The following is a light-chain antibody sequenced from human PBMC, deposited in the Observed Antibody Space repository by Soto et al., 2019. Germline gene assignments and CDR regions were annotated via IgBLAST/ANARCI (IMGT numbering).Light chain of an antibody. V-gene: IGKV3-20*01. Sequence: EIVLTQSPGTLSLSPGERATLSCRTSQSVSTSFLAWYQQKPGQAPRLLIYAASTRATGIPDRFSGSGSGTDFTLTISRLEPEDCAMFYCQQYDTAPWTFGLGTKVEIK. CDR2: AAS. J-gene: IGKJ1*01. CDR3: QQYDTAPWT. CDR1: QSVSTSF.